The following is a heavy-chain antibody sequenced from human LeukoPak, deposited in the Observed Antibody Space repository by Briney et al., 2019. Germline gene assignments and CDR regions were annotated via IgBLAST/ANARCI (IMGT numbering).Heavy chain of an antibody. Sequence: GGSLRLSCAASGFTFSSYEMNWVRQAPGKALEWVSSITSTGTYIFYGDSVKGRFTISRDNAKNSLYLQMNGLRAEDTAVYYCARDPYSGNYGAYYYYYMDVWGKGTTVTISS. J-gene: IGHJ6*03. CDR1: GFTFSSYE. CDR3: ARDPYSGNYGAYYYYYMDV. D-gene: IGHD1-26*01. V-gene: IGHV3-21*01. CDR2: ITSTGTYI.